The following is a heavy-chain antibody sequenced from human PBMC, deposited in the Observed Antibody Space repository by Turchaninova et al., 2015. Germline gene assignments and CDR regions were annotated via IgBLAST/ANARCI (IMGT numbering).Heavy chain of an antibody. V-gene: IGHV3-13*01. D-gene: IGHD2-21*01. CDR2: IGTAGYT. CDR3: ARLICGGDCYFDY. J-gene: IGHJ4*02. Sequence: EVQLVESGGGLVQPGGSLRLSCAASGFTFSSYDLHWVRQAAGKGLEWVSAIGTAGYTYYPGSVKGLLNISRENAKNSLYLQMNSLRAVETAVYYCARLICGGDCYFDYWGQGTLVTVSS. CDR1: GFTFSSYD.